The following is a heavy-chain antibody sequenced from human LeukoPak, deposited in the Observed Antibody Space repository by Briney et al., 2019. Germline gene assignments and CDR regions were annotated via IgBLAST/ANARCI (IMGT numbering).Heavy chain of an antibody. CDR1: GYSFTSNY. Sequence: ASVKVSCKASGYSFTSNYIHWVRQAPGQGPEWMGMIYPRDGSTSYAQKFQGRVTVTRDTSTSTVHMELSGLRSEDTAVYYCARDQEAFDYWGQGTLVTVSS. CDR2: IYPRDGST. V-gene: IGHV1-46*01. CDR3: ARDQEAFDY. J-gene: IGHJ4*02.